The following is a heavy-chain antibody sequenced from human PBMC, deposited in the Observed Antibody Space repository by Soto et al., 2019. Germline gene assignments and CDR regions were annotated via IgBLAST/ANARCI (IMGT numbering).Heavy chain of an antibody. J-gene: IGHJ4*02. CDR1: GASVSQYY. D-gene: IGHD4-17*01. V-gene: IGHV4-4*07. Sequence: SLEPLWVTCTVPGASVSQYYGNRLRQPAGKGLEWIERLHSTTSPDDNPSIKSRVSRSVNTSKNQDYLELNPLSVTAADTAVSYCATSPAYGDYANLDSWGQGTLVTVSS. CDR2: LHSTTSP. CDR3: ATSPAYGDYANLDS.